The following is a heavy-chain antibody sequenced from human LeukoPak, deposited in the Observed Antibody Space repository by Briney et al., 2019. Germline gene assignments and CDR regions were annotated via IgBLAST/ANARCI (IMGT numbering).Heavy chain of an antibody. D-gene: IGHD5-18*01. Sequence: PSGTLSLTCAVSGGSISSSNWWSWVRQPPGKGLEWIGEIYHSGSTNYNPSLKSRVTISVDKSKNQFSLKLSSVTAADTAVYYCARDRSYGRQLNYYYYMDVWGKGTTVTVSS. CDR3: ARDRSYGRQLNYYYYMDV. J-gene: IGHJ6*03. CDR2: IYHSGST. V-gene: IGHV4-4*02. CDR1: GGSISSSNW.